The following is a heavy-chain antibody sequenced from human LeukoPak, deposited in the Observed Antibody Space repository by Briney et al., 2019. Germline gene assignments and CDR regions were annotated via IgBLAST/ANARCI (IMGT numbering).Heavy chain of an antibody. CDR3: TRDRGWQQFDY. V-gene: IGHV3-7*01. CDR2: IKEDGSET. CDR1: GFTFSNAW. Sequence: GGSLRLSCAASGFTFSNAWMSWVRQAPGKGLERVANIKEDGSETYYVDSVKGRFTISRDNAKNSLYLQMSSLRDDDTAVYYCTRDRGWQQFDYWGQGTLVTVSS. D-gene: IGHD5-24*01. J-gene: IGHJ4*02.